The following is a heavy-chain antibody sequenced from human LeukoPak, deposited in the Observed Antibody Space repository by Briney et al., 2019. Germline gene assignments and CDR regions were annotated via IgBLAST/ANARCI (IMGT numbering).Heavy chain of an antibody. J-gene: IGHJ4*02. Sequence: HSGGSLRLSCAASGFTVTGNDMNWVRQAPGKGLEWVSLIYAGGGGSAYYADSVRGRFTGSRDDSKNTLDLQMNSLKPDDTAMYYCLRQGVGSPPRWGQGTLVTVSS. CDR3: LRQGVGSPPR. CDR1: GFTVTGND. CDR2: IYAGGGGSA. V-gene: IGHV3-53*05. D-gene: IGHD1-26*01.